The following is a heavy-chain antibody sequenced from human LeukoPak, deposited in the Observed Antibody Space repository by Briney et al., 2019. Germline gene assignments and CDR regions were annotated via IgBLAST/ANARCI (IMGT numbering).Heavy chain of an antibody. V-gene: IGHV4-4*02. D-gene: IGHD3-3*01. Sequence: SETLSLTCAVSGGSINTRNWWSWIRQPPGKGLEWIGEIYPSGTTNYNPSLKSRVSISIDKSNNQFSLNLSSVTAAGTALYYCAREGSGYSSEFDSWGQGTLVTVSS. CDR1: GGSINTRNW. J-gene: IGHJ4*02. CDR3: AREGSGYSSEFDS. CDR2: IYPSGTT.